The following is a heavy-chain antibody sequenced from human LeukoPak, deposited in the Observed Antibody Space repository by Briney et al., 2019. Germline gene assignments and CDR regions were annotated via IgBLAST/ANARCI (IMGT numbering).Heavy chain of an antibody. CDR3: ARDYYYDSTGDGMDV. Sequence: GASVKVSCKASGYTFTGYYMHWVRQAPGQGLEWMGWINPNSGGTNYAQKFQGRVTMTRDTSISTACMELSRLRSDDTAVYYCARDYYYDSTGDGMDVWGQGTTVTVSS. D-gene: IGHD3-22*01. J-gene: IGHJ6*02. CDR1: GYTFTGYY. CDR2: INPNSGGT. V-gene: IGHV1-2*02.